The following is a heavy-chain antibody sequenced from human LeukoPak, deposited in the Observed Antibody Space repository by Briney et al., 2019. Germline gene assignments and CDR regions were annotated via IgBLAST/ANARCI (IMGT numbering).Heavy chain of an antibody. CDR1: GFTFSSHG. Sequence: PGGSLRLSCVASGFTFSSHGMNWVRQAPGKGLEWVSGITSGTRTYYADSVKGRFAISRDNSKNTLYLQMNSLRAEETAVYYCAKDRGWGWFGEVHAFDIWGQGTMVTVSS. CDR3: AKDRGWGWFGEVHAFDI. D-gene: IGHD3-10*01. CDR2: ITSGTRT. V-gene: IGHV3-23*01. J-gene: IGHJ3*02.